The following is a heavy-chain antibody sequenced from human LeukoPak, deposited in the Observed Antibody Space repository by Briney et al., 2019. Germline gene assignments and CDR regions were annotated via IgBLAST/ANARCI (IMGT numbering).Heavy chain of an antibody. CDR3: ARGLGVVTAQSEQPKPRYFDL. CDR1: GYTFSAYG. Sequence: EASVKVSCKASGYTFSAYGISWVRQAPGQGLEWMGYISVYSGNTNHAQKLQGRVTMTTGTSTSTAYMELRSLRSDDTAVYYCARGLGVVTAQSEQPKPRYFDLWGRGTQVTVSS. D-gene: IGHD2-21*02. CDR2: ISVYSGNT. V-gene: IGHV1-18*01. J-gene: IGHJ2*01.